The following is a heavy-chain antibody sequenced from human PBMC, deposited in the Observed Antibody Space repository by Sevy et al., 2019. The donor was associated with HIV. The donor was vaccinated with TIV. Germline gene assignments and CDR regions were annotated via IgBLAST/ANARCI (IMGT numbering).Heavy chain of an antibody. Sequence: GGFLRLSCAASGVIFSNYWMSWVRQAPGKGLEWVANIKQDGSEKYYVDSVKGRFTISRDNAKNSLYLQMNSLRAEDTAVYYCVRAGGDTVVVTTAIGILVMDVWGQGTTVTVSS. CDR3: VRAGGDTVVVTTAIGILVMDV. V-gene: IGHV3-7*01. CDR2: IKQDGSEK. CDR1: GVIFSNYW. D-gene: IGHD2-2*01. J-gene: IGHJ6*02.